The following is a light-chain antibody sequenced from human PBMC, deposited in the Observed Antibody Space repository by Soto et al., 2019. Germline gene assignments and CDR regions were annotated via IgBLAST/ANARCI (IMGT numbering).Light chain of an antibody. CDR1: QSVGST. Sequence: EILMTQSPATLSVSPGERVILSCRASQSVGSTLAWYQQKPGQAPRLLIRGASTRATGVPARFSGSGSGTEFPLAISSLQSEDFAVYNCQQYSTSLTFGGRTTLEIK. J-gene: IGKJ4*02. CDR2: GAS. CDR3: QQYSTSLT. V-gene: IGKV3-15*01.